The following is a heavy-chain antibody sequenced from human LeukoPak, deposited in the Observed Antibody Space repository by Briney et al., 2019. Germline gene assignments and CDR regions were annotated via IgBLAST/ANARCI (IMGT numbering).Heavy chain of an antibody. V-gene: IGHV4-39*01. CDR2: INYSGNT. Sequence: SETLSLTCAVSNGSVSSDGYYWAWIRQPPGRGLEWIGSINYSGNTYYTPSLKSRVTISVDTSRNQFSLKVNSVTAADTAVFYCARQMPFYDYWSGQPRAYYYMDVWGKGTTVTVSS. CDR3: ARQMPFYDYWSGQPRAYYYMDV. CDR1: NGSVSSDGYY. J-gene: IGHJ6*03. D-gene: IGHD3-3*01.